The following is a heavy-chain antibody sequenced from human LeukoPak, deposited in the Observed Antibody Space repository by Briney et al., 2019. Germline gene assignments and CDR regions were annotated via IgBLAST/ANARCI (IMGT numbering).Heavy chain of an antibody. CDR3: ARSGLWFGDKEDY. V-gene: IGHV3-21*01. J-gene: IGHJ4*02. CDR2: ISSSSSYI. D-gene: IGHD3-10*01. CDR1: GFTFSSYS. Sequence: GGSLRLSCAASGFTFSSYSMNWVRQAPGKGLEWVSSISSSSSYIYYADSVKGRFTISRDNAKNSLYLQMNSLRAEDTAVYYCARSGLWFGDKEDYWGQGTLVTVSS.